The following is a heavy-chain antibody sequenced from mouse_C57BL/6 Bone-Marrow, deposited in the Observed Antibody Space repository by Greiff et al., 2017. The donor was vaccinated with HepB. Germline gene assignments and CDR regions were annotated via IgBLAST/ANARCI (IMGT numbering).Heavy chain of an antibody. CDR3: ASQFITTVVAASYYAMDY. CDR1: GFTFTDYY. D-gene: IGHD1-1*01. Sequence: EVQLVESGGGLVQPGGSLSLSCAASGFTFTDYYMSWVRQPPGQALEWLGFIRNKANGYTTEYSAPVKARFTISRDNPQSILYLQMNALRAEDSATYYGASQFITTVVAASYYAMDYWGQGTSVTVSS. V-gene: IGHV7-3*01. CDR2: IRNKANGYTT. J-gene: IGHJ4*01.